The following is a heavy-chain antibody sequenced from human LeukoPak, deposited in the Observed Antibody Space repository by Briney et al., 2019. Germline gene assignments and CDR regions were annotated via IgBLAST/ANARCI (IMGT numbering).Heavy chain of an antibody. V-gene: IGHV1-2*02. CDR3: AREKLGYYYDSSGYYPPDY. D-gene: IGHD3-22*01. J-gene: IGHJ4*02. Sequence: PVASVKVSCKASGYTFTDHHLHGVRQAPGQGLEWMGWINPNSGGTNYAQKFQGRVTMTRDTSISTAYMELSRLRSDDTAVYYCAREKLGYYYDSSGYYPPDYWGQGTLVTVSS. CDR1: GYTFTDHH. CDR2: INPNSGGT.